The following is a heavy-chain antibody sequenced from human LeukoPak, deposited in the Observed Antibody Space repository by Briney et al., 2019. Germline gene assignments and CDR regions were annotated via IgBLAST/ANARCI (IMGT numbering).Heavy chain of an antibody. J-gene: IGHJ4*02. V-gene: IGHV3-7*01. CDR2: INQDGSEK. D-gene: IGHD6-13*01. CDR1: GFTFSSYA. Sequence: GGSLRLSCAASGFTFSSYAMTWVRQAPGKGPEWVANINQDGSEKHYVDSVKGRFNISRDNAKNSLFLQMNSLRVEDTAVFYCARDGFVGAADYWGQGTLVTVSS. CDR3: ARDGFVGAADY.